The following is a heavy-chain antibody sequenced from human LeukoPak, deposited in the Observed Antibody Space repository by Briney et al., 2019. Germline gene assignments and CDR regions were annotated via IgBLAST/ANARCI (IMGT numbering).Heavy chain of an antibody. Sequence: SETLSLTCSVSGGSISRSCFTWIRQPPGKGLEWIGYIYYSGSTNYNPSLKSRVTISVDTSKNQFSLKLSSVTAADTAVYYCARHGSSGYSDAFDIWGQGTMVTVSS. CDR3: ARHGSSGYSDAFDI. D-gene: IGHD3-22*01. CDR1: GGSISRSC. CDR2: IYYSGST. J-gene: IGHJ3*02. V-gene: IGHV4-59*08.